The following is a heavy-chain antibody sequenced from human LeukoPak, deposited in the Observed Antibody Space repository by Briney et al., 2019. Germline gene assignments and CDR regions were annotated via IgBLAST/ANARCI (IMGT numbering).Heavy chain of an antibody. Sequence: SETLSLTCTVSGGSISSYYWSWIRQPPGKGLEWIGYIYYSGSTNYNPSLKSRVTISVDTSKNQFSLKLSSVTAADTAVYYCAISRTVVIGALDIWGQGTMVTVSS. CDR2: IYYSGST. CDR1: GGSISSYY. CDR3: AISRTVVIGALDI. J-gene: IGHJ3*02. V-gene: IGHV4-59*01. D-gene: IGHD3-22*01.